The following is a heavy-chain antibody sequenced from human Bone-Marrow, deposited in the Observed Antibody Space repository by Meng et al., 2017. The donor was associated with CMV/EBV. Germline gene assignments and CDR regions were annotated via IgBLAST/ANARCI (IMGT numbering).Heavy chain of an antibody. Sequence: GESLKISCAASGFTFSSYSMNWVRQAPGKGLEWVSYISSSSSTIYYADSVKGRFTISRDNAKNSLYLQMNRLSAEDTAVYYCTRVYNWDAFDIWGQGTMVTVSS. CDR1: GFTFSSYS. J-gene: IGHJ3*02. D-gene: IGHD1-20*01. V-gene: IGHV3-48*04. CDR2: ISSSSSTI. CDR3: TRVYNWDAFDI.